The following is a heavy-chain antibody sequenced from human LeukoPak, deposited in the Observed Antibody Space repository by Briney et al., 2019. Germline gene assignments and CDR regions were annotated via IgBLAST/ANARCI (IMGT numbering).Heavy chain of an antibody. CDR2: MNPNSGNT. J-gene: IGHJ4*02. CDR1: GYTFNNYD. D-gene: IGHD2-21*02. Sequence: ASVKVSCKASGYTFNNYDVYWVRQATGQGLEWLGWMNPNSGNTGYAEKFQGRLTMTMNTSITTAYMELSSLRSDDTAVYYCAREGSYCDGGDCYSFDFWGQGTLVTVSS. V-gene: IGHV1-8*01. CDR3: AREGSYCDGGDCYSFDF.